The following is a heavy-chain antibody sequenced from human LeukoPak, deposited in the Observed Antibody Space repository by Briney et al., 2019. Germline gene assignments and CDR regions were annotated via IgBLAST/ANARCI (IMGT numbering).Heavy chain of an antibody. CDR3: AKGASGWYVAPFDY. Sequence: GGSLRLSCAASGFTFSSYAMSWVRQAPGKGLEWVSVISSSGDTTYYADSVKGRFTISRDNSKNTLYLQMNSLRAEDTAVYYCAKGASGWYVAPFDYWGQGTLVTVSS. V-gene: IGHV3-23*01. CDR1: GFTFSSYA. J-gene: IGHJ4*02. CDR2: ISSSGDTT. D-gene: IGHD6-19*01.